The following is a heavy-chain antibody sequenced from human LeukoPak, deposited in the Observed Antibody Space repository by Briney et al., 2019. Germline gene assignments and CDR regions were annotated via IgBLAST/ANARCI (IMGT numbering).Heavy chain of an antibody. CDR1: GGSISSSSHY. CDR3: VRRASYGSGSYFDY. J-gene: IGHJ4*02. CDR2: IYYTGNT. V-gene: IGHV4-39*01. D-gene: IGHD3-10*01. Sequence: SETLSLTCTVSGGSISSSSHYWGWIRQPPGTGLEWIGTIYYTGNTYYNPSLQSRLTISADTSKNQFSLKLSSTTAADTAVYYCVRRASYGSGSYFDYWGQGTLVTVSS.